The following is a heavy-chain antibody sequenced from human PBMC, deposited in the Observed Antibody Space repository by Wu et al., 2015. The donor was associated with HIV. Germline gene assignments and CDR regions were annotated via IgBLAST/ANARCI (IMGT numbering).Heavy chain of an antibody. CDR2: INPNGAFT. CDR3: ARVEITENYYYYMDV. CDR1: GYTFTDYH. Sequence: QVQLVQSGAEVKKPGASVKVSCKASGYTFTDYHIHWVRQAPGQGLEWMGIINPNGAFTNYAQSLQGRVTITADESTSTAYMELSSLRSEDTAVYYCARVEITENYYYYMDVWGKGTTVTVSS. V-gene: IGHV1-46*01. J-gene: IGHJ6*03. D-gene: IGHD5-24*01.